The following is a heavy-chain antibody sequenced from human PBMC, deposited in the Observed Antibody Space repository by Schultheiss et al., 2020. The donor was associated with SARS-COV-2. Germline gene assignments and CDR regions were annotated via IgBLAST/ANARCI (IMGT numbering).Heavy chain of an antibody. D-gene: IGHD2-2*01. CDR1: GGSISSYY. Sequence: TLSLTCTVSGGSISSYYWSWIRQPAGKGLKWIGRIYTSGSTNYNPSLKSRVTMSVDTSKNQFSLKLSSVTAADTAVYYCAREPGSTSYAFDIWGQGTMVTVSS. J-gene: IGHJ3*02. V-gene: IGHV4-4*07. CDR3: AREPGSTSYAFDI. CDR2: IYTSGST.